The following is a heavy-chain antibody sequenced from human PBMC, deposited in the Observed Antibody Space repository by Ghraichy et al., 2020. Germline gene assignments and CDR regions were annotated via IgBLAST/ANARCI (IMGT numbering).Heavy chain of an antibody. V-gene: IGHV3-23*01. CDR3: ANMDTSMIN. J-gene: IGHJ4*02. CDR2: VTGSGGST. CDR1: GFTFSSYA. D-gene: IGHD5-18*01. Sequence: GGSLRLSCAASGFTFSSYAMSWVRQAPGKGLEWVSAVTGSGGSTYSADSVKGRFTISRDNSKNTLYLQMNSLRAEDTAVYYCANMDTSMINWGQGTLVTVSS.